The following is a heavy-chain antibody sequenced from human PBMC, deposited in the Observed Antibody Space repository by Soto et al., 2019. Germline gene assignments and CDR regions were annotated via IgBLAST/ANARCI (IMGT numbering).Heavy chain of an antibody. D-gene: IGHD6-13*01. V-gene: IGHV4-39*01. J-gene: IGHJ2*01. Sequence: QLQLQESGPGLVKPSETLSVTCTVSGGSISGRSYYLGWIRQPPGKGLEYIASIYNGGNTYYNPSLRSRVTISVDTSMNQFSLRLRSVTAADTAVYYCVRHPSGYASNWYLDLWGRGTLVTVSS. CDR2: IYNGGNT. CDR1: GGSISGRSYY. CDR3: VRHPSGYASNWYLDL.